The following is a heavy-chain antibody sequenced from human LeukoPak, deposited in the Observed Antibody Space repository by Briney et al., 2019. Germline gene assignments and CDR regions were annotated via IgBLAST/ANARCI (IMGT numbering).Heavy chain of an antibody. J-gene: IGHJ4*02. V-gene: IGHV4-34*01. Sequence: SETLSLTCAVYGWSFSGYYSSWVRQPPGKGLEWIGEINHSGSTNYNPSLKSRVTISVDTSKNQFSLKLSSVTAADTAVYYCARVLGQTYYFDYWGQGTLVTVSS. CDR2: INHSGST. CDR3: ARVLGQTYYFDY. CDR1: GWSFSGYY.